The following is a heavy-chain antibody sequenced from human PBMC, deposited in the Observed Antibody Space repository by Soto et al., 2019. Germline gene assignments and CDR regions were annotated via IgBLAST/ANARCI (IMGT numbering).Heavy chain of an antibody. CDR3: AKDLRRCSSSTSCYAFDY. J-gene: IGHJ4*02. CDR1: GFTFSSYW. CDR2: IKQDGSEK. V-gene: IGHV3-7*01. Sequence: GGSLRLSCAASGFTFSSYWMSWVRQAPGKGLEWVANIKQDGSEKYYVDSVKGRFTISRDNAKNSLYLQMNSLRAEDTAVYYCAKDLRRCSSSTSCYAFDYWGQGALVTVSS. D-gene: IGHD2-2*01.